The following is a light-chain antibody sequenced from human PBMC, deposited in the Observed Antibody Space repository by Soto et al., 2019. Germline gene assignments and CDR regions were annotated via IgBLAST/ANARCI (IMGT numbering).Light chain of an antibody. CDR2: DVT. V-gene: IGLV2-11*01. Sequence: QSVLTQTRSVSGSPGQSVTISCTGTSDDVGGYDYVSWHQQHPGKAPQLMIYDVTKRPSGVPDRFSGSKSGNTASLTISGLQAEDEADYYCCSYAGSYSWVFGGGTKLTVL. CDR1: SDDVGGYDY. CDR3: CSYAGSYSWV. J-gene: IGLJ3*02.